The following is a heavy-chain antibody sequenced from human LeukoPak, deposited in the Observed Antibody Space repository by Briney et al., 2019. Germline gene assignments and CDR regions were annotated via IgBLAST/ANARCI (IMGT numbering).Heavy chain of an antibody. CDR1: GYTFTNYG. CDR3: ARSHAFDI. V-gene: IGHV1-18*01. CDR2: ISAYDGIT. J-gene: IGHJ3*02. Sequence: ASVKVSCKASGYTFTNYGISWVRQAPGQGLEWMGWISAYDGITDSAQNLQGRVTMTTDTSTSTAYMELRGLRSGDTAVYYCARSHAFDIWGQGTMVTVSS.